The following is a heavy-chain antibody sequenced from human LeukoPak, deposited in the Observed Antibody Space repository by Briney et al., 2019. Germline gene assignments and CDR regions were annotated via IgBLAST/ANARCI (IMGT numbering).Heavy chain of an antibody. Sequence: GGSLRRTGAASGFTFSSYAMSWVRQAPGKGLEWVSAISGSGGSTYYADSVKGRFTISRDNSKNTLYLQMNSLRAEDTAVYYCAKVSTLCSSTSCYSYYFDYWGQGTLVTVSS. J-gene: IGHJ4*02. CDR1: GFTFSSYA. V-gene: IGHV3-23*01. D-gene: IGHD2-2*01. CDR2: ISGSGGST. CDR3: AKVSTLCSSTSCYSYYFDY.